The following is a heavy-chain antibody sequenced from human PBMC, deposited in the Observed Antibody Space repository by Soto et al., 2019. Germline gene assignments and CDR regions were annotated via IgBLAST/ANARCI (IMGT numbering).Heavy chain of an antibody. CDR3: AKLSQLFNYFDY. J-gene: IGHJ4*02. Sequence: GGSLRLSCAASGFTFSSYGMHWVRQAPGKGLEWVAVISYDGSNKYYADSVKGRFTISRDNSKNTLYLQMNSLRAEDTAVYYCAKLSQLFNYFDYWGQGTLVTVSS. CDR2: ISYDGSNK. CDR1: GFTFSSYG. V-gene: IGHV3-30*18. D-gene: IGHD2-2*01.